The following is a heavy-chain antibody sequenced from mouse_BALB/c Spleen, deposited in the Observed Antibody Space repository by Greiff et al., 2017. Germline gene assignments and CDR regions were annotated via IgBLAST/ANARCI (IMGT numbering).Heavy chain of an antibody. V-gene: IGHV1-4*01. D-gene: IGHD2-1*01. Sequence: VHLVESGAELARPGASVKMSCKASGYTFTSYTMHWVKQRPGQGLEWIGYINPSSGYTNYNQKFKDKATLTADKSSSTAYMQLSSLTSEDSAVYYCAREGGNYEYYAMDYWGQGTSVTVSS. CDR2: INPSSGYT. CDR3: AREGGNYEYYAMDY. J-gene: IGHJ4*01. CDR1: GYTFTSYT.